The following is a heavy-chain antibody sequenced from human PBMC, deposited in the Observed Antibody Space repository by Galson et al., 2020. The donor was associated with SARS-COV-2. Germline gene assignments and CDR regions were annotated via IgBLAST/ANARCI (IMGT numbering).Heavy chain of an antibody. Sequence: GGSLRLSCTTSGFTFEDDPMSWFRQAPGKGLEWVGFIRGKAYDGTTEYAASVKGRFTISRDDSKSIAYLQMNSLQTEDTAVYYCARGHYDSLTGYFEYYFDSWGQGTLVTVSS. J-gene: IGHJ4*02. V-gene: IGHV3-49*03. CDR3: ARGHYDSLTGYFEYYFDS. D-gene: IGHD3-9*01. CDR2: IRGKAYDGTT. CDR1: GFTFEDDP.